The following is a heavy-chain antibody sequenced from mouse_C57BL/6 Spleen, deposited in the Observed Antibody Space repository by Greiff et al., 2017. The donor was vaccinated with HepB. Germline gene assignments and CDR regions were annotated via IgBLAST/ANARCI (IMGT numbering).Heavy chain of an antibody. V-gene: IGHV5-17*01. Sequence: EVQRVESGGGLVKPGGSLKLSCAASGFTFSDYGMHWVRQAPEKGLEWVAYISSGSSTIYYADTVKGRFTISRDNAKNTLFLQMTSLRSEDTAMYYCASPLYYAMDYWGQGTSVTVSS. CDR1: GFTFSDYG. CDR3: ASPLYYAMDY. CDR2: ISSGSSTI. J-gene: IGHJ4*01.